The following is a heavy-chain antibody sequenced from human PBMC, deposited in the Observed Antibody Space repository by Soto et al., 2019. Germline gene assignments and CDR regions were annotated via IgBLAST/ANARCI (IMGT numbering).Heavy chain of an antibody. CDR1: GGSFSGYY. V-gene: IGHV4-34*01. CDR3: ARGGFDY. Sequence: LSLTCAVYGGSFSGYYWSWIRQPPGKGLEWIGEINHSGSTNYNPSLKSRVTISVDTSKNQFSLKLSSVTAADTAVYYCARGGFDYWGQGTLVTVSS. J-gene: IGHJ4*02. CDR2: INHSGST.